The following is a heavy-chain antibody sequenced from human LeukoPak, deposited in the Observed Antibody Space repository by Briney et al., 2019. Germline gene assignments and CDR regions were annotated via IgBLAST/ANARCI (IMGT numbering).Heavy chain of an antibody. CDR2: MDTGSGYT. CDR1: GFTFSSFS. D-gene: IGHD2-15*01. CDR3: ARVAFKDSRAFDI. J-gene: IGHJ3*02. V-gene: IGHV3-21*05. Sequence: TTGGSLRLSCAASGFTFSSFSMNWIRQAPGKGLEWISYMDTGSGYTNYADSVKGRFTISRGNARNSLYLQMNSLRAEDTAVYYCARVAFKDSRAFDIWGQGTLVTVSS.